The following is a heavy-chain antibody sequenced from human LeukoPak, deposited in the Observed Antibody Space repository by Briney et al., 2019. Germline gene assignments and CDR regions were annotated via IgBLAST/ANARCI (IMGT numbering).Heavy chain of an antibody. D-gene: IGHD3-16*02. V-gene: IGHV4-59*01. Sequence: SETLSLTCTVSGDPINSYYWSWLRQPPGKGLEWIGYIYYSGSTNYNPSLKGRVTISVDTSKNQFSLKLSSVTAADTAVYYCARGDYVWGSNRLGWFDPWGQGTQVTVSS. CDR1: GDPINSYY. J-gene: IGHJ5*02. CDR3: ARGDYVWGSNRLGWFDP. CDR2: IYYSGST.